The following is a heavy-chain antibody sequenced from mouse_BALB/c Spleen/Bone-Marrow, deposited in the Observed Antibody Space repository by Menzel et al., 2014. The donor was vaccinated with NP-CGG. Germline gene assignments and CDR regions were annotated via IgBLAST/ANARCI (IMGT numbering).Heavy chain of an antibody. D-gene: IGHD2-3*01. Sequence: LVESGAELVRPGTSVKVSCKASGYAFTNYWIEWIKQRPGQGLEWIGVINPGSGGINYNEKFKGKATLTADKSSSTAYMQLSSLTSDDSAVYFCARGLVRGMDYWGQGTSVTVSS. J-gene: IGHJ4*01. V-gene: IGHV1-54*01. CDR1: GYAFTNYW. CDR3: ARGLVRGMDY. CDR2: INPGSGGI.